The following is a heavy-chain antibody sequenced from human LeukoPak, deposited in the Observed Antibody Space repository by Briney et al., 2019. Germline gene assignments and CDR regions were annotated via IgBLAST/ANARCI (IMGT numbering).Heavy chain of an antibody. V-gene: IGHV3-30*04. D-gene: IGHD5-12*01. CDR1: GFTFSSYA. CDR2: ISYDGSNK. Sequence: GGSLRLSCAASGFTFSSYAMHWVRQAPGKGLEWVAVISYDGSNKYYADSVKGRFTISRDNSKNTLYLQMNSLRAEDTAVYYCARVYNSGYDLREAFDIWGQGTMVTVSS. J-gene: IGHJ3*02. CDR3: ARVYNSGYDLREAFDI.